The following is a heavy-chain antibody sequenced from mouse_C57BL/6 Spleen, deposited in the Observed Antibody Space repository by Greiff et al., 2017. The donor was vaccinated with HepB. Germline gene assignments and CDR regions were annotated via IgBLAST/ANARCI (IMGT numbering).Heavy chain of an antibody. Sequence: EVKVVESGGGLVKPGGSLKLSCAASGFTFSDYGMHWVRQAPEKGLEWVAYISSGSSTIYYADTVKGRFTISRDNAKNTLFLQMTSLRSEDTAMYYCARRISLAWFAYWGQGTLVTVSA. J-gene: IGHJ3*01. V-gene: IGHV5-17*01. CDR1: GFTFSDYG. CDR2: ISSGSSTI. D-gene: IGHD6-2*01. CDR3: ARRISLAWFAY.